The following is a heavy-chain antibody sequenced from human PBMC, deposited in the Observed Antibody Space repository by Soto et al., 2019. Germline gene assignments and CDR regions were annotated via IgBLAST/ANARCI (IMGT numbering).Heavy chain of an antibody. CDR1: GFTFSSYG. CDR3: ARDGKTYYDFWSVYYPDVDY. J-gene: IGHJ4*02. Sequence: QVQLVESGGGVVQPGRSLRLSCAASGFTFSSYGMHWVRQAPGKGLEWVAVIWYDGSNKYYADSVKGRFTISRDNSKNTLYPQMNSLRAEDTAVYYCARDGKTYYDFWSVYYPDVDYWGQGTLVTVSS. D-gene: IGHD3-3*01. CDR2: IWYDGSNK. V-gene: IGHV3-33*01.